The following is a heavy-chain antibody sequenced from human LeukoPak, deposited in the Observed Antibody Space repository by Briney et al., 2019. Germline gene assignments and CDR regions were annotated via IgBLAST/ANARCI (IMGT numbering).Heavy chain of an antibody. Sequence: GRSLRLSCAASGFTFSSYAMHWVRQAPGKGPEWVAVISYDGSNKYYADSVKGRFTISRDNSKNTLYLQMNSLRAEDTAVYYCARDREGASDYWGQGTLVTVSS. J-gene: IGHJ4*02. CDR3: ARDREGASDY. CDR2: ISYDGSNK. V-gene: IGHV3-30*01. D-gene: IGHD1-26*01. CDR1: GFTFSSYA.